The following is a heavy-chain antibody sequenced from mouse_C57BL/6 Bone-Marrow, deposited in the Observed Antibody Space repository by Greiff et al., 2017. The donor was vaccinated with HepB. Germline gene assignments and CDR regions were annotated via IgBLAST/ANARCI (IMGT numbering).Heavy chain of an antibody. D-gene: IGHD2-1*01. CDR3: ATGGNFWFAY. CDR2: ISSGSSTI. V-gene: IGHV5-17*01. J-gene: IGHJ3*01. CDR1: GFTFSDYG. Sequence: DVKLVESGGGLVKPGGSLKLSCAASGFTFSDYGMHWVRQAPEKGLEWVAYISSGSSTIYYADTVKGRFTISRDNAKNTLFLQMTSLRSEDTAMYYCATGGNFWFAYWGQGTLVTVSA.